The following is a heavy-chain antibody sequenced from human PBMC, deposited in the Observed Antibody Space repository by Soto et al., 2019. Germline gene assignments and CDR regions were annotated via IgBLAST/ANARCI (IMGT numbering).Heavy chain of an antibody. V-gene: IGHV4-4*07. CDR1: GAYISDFS. CDR2: ITINGNT. CDR3: ARETGENWTYEAH. D-gene: IGHD1-7*01. J-gene: IGHJ1*01. Sequence: SSETLSLTCRVSGAYISDFSWSWTRQPAGKGLEWIGRITINGNTQKNPSFKSRVTMSIDTSRNHFSLNLQSATAADTALYYCARETGENWTYEAHWGPGTLVTVSS.